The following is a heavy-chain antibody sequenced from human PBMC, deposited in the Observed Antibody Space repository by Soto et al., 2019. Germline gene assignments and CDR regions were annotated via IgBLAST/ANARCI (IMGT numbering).Heavy chain of an antibody. CDR3: VAELDFGKLSVV. CDR1: GDTFKNSV. D-gene: IGHD3-10*01. V-gene: IGHV1-69*01. CDR2: TIPLFGTT. Sequence: QVQLVQSGVEVKKPGSSVRVSCKASGDTFKNSVISWVRQAPGQGLEWMGGTIPLFGTTDYAQKFQGRLTITTDESTTTAYMEVRRLTSEDTAVYYCVAELDFGKLSVVWGQGITVIVSS. J-gene: IGHJ6*02.